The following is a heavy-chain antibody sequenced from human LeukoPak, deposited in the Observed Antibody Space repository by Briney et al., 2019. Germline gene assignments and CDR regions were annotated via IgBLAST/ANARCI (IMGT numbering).Heavy chain of an antibody. CDR1: GFTFSSYA. CDR2: ISYDGSNK. J-gene: IGHJ4*02. CDR3: ARDRYKVLDY. D-gene: IGHD5-24*01. Sequence: GGSLRLSCAASGFTFSSYAMHWVRQAPGKGLEWVAVISYDGSNKYYADFVKGRFTISRDNSKNTLYLQMNSLRAEDTAVYYCARDRYKVLDYWGQGTLVTVSS. V-gene: IGHV3-30*01.